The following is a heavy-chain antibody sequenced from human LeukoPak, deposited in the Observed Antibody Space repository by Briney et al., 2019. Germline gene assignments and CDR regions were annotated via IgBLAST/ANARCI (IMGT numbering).Heavy chain of an antibody. V-gene: IGHV3-30*18. D-gene: IGHD3-10*01. CDR1: GFTFSSYG. CDR2: ISYDGSNK. J-gene: IGHJ3*02. Sequence: GGSLRLSCAASGFTFSSYGMHWVRQAPGKGLEWVAVISYDGSNKYYADSVKGRFTISRDNSKNTLYLQMNSLRAADTAVYYCAKGITMVRGVMGDAFDIWGQGTMVTVSS. CDR3: AKGITMVRGVMGDAFDI.